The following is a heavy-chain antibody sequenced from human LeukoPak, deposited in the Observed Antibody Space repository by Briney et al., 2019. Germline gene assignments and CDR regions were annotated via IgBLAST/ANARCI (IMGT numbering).Heavy chain of an antibody. J-gene: IGHJ6*02. CDR3: ARVPKGTAAPYYYGMDV. CDR1: GGSISSYY. CDR2: IYYSGST. D-gene: IGHD2-2*01. V-gene: IGHV4-59*01. Sequence: SETLSLTCTVSGGSISSYYRSWIRQPPGKGLEWIGYIYYSGSTNYNPSLKSRVTISVDTSKNQFSLKLSSVTAADTAVYYCARVPKGTAAPYYYGMDVWGQGTTVTVSS.